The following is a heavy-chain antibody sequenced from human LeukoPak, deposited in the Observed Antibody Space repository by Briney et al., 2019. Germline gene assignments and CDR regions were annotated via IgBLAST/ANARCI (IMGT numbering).Heavy chain of an antibody. CDR1: GFTVSSNY. J-gene: IGHJ4*02. CDR2: IYSGGST. Sequence: HPGGSLRLSCAASGFTVSSNYMSWVRQAPGKGLEWVSVIYSGGSTYYADSVKGRFTISRDNSKNTLYLQMNSLRAEDTAVYYCARDEPKQQLFADYWGQGTLVTVSS. V-gene: IGHV3-66*01. D-gene: IGHD6-13*01. CDR3: ARDEPKQQLFADY.